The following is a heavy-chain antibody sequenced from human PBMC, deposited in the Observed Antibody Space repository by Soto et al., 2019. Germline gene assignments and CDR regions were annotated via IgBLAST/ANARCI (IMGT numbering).Heavy chain of an antibody. J-gene: IGHJ4*02. V-gene: IGHV3-30*18. CDR1: GFTFSNYG. D-gene: IGHD2-15*01. CDR3: AKGCASGGSCYYFDY. CDR2: ISNDGSNK. Sequence: QVQVVGSGGGVVQPGGSLRLSCAASGFTFSNYGMHWVRQAPGKGLEWVAIISNDGSNKKYADCVRGRFTISRDNSENTLYLQMNSLRPEDTAVYYCAKGCASGGSCYYFDYWGQGTLVTVSS.